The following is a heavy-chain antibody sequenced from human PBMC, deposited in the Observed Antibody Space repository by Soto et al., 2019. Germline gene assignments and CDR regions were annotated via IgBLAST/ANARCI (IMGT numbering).Heavy chain of an antibody. V-gene: IGHV1-69*13. CDR2: IIPIFGTA. J-gene: IGHJ6*02. D-gene: IGHD6-13*01. CDR1: GGTFSSYA. Sequence: SVKVSCKASGGTFSSYAISWVRQAPGQGLEWMGGIIPIFGTANYAQKFQGRVTITADESTSTAYMELSSLRSEDTAVYYCARVGGAAGTWYYGMDVWGQGTTVTVSS. CDR3: ARVGGAAGTWYYGMDV.